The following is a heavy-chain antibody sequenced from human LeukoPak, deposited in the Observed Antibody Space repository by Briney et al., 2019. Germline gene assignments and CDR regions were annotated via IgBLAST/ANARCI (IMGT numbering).Heavy chain of an antibody. V-gene: IGHV1-69*13. CDR1: GGTFSSYA. J-gene: IGHJ3*02. CDR2: IIPIFGTA. CDR3: AVRYCSSTSCYAGDAFDI. Sequence: SVKVSCKASGGTFSSYAISWVRQAPGQGLEWMGGIIPIFGTANYAQKFQGRVTITADESTSTAYMELSSLRSEDTAVYYCAVRYCSSTSCYAGDAFDIWGQGTMVTVSS. D-gene: IGHD2-2*01.